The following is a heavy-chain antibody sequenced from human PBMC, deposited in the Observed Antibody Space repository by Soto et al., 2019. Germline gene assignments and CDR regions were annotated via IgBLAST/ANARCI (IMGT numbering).Heavy chain of an antibody. J-gene: IGHJ4*02. V-gene: IGHV3-74*01. CDR1: GFTLSSYW. D-gene: IGHD3-10*01. CDR2: INREGTKI. Sequence: EVQLVESGGGIVQPGGSLRLSCAASGFTLSSYWMHWVRQAPGKGLVWVSRINREGTKIRYADSVKGRFTVSRDNGKNTLFLQMNSLRAEDTAVYFCTADFGYWGQGTLVTVSS. CDR3: TADFGY.